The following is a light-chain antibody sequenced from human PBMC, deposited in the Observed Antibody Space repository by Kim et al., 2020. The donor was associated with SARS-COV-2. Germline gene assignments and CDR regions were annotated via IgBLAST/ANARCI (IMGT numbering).Light chain of an antibody. V-gene: IGLV4-69*01. CDR3: QTWGTGIWV. CDR1: SGYSPYA. J-gene: IGLJ2*01. CDR2: VNSDGSH. Sequence: LVLTQSPSASASLGASVKLTCTLSSGYSPYAIAWHQQQPEKGPRYLMKVNSDGSHDKGDGIPDRFSGSSSGAEHYLTISSLQSEDEADYYCQTWGTGIWVFGGGTKLTVL.